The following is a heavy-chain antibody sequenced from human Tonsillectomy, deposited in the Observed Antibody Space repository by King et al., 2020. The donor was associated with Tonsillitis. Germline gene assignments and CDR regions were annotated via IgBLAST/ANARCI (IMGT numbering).Heavy chain of an antibody. D-gene: IGHD6-19*01. CDR2: FYQSGGT. J-gene: IGHJ4*02. V-gene: IGHV4-59*01. CDR3: AQSTSGWYSLFDS. CDR1: GGSISSYY. Sequence: QLQESGPGLVKPSETLSLTCTVSGGSISSYYWSWIRQSPGKGLEWIGYFYQSGGTNYNPSLQSRVTIRIDTSKNQFSLKLTSVTAADTAVYYCAQSTSGWYSLFDSWGQGTLVTVSS.